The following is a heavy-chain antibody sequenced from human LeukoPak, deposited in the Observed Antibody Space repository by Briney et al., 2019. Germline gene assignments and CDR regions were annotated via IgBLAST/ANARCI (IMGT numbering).Heavy chain of an antibody. V-gene: IGHV3-7*01. CDR3: ARQNYDFWSGYIVY. Sequence: PGGSLRLSCAASGFTFSSYWMSWVRQAPGKGLEWVANIKQDGSEEYYVDSVKGRFTISRDNAKNSLYLQMNSLRAEDTAVYYCARQNYDFWSGYIVYWGQGTLVTVSS. CDR1: GFTFSSYW. CDR2: IKQDGSEE. J-gene: IGHJ4*02. D-gene: IGHD3-3*01.